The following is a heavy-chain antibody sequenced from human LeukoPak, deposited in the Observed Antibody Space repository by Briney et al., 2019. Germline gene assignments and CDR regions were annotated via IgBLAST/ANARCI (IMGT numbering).Heavy chain of an antibody. CDR1: GASVNTGSYY. J-gene: IGHJ5*02. V-gene: IGHV4-61*01. CDR2: IYYSGTT. Sequence: NPSETLSLTCTVSGASVNTGSYYWSWLRQPPGKGLEWIGNIYYSGTTNYNPSLKSRVTMSVDTSKNQFSLKLSSVTAADTAVYYCARPPAPWGQGTLVTVSS. CDR3: ARPPAP.